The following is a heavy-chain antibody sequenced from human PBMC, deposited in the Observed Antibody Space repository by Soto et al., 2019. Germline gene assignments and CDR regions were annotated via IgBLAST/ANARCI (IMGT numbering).Heavy chain of an antibody. Sequence: GGSLRLSCAASGFTVSSNYMSWVRQAPGKGLEWVSVIYSGGSTYYADSVKGRFTISRDNSKNTLYLQMNSLRAEDTAVYYCARGGEGIAVAKGAFDIWGQGTMVTVSS. CDR1: GFTVSSNY. V-gene: IGHV3-66*01. J-gene: IGHJ3*02. D-gene: IGHD6-19*01. CDR3: ARGGEGIAVAKGAFDI. CDR2: IYSGGST.